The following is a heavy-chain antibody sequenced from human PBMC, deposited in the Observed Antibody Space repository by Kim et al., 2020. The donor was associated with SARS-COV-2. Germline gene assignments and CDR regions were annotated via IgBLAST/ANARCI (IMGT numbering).Heavy chain of an antibody. CDR3: VREPSN. J-gene: IGHJ4*02. V-gene: IGHV3-11*01. Sequence: GSSTDHADSGNGRFTISRGSAKRSVYLQMNSLTPEDTAVYYCVREPSNWGQGTLVTVSS. CDR2: GSST.